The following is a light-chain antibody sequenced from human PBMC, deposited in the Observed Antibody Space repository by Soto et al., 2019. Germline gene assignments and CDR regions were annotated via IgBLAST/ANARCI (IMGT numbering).Light chain of an antibody. J-gene: IGKJ5*01. CDR3: QQFNDYPRIT. CDR2: DAS. V-gene: IGKV1D-13*01. Sequence: AIQLTQSPSSLSASVGDRVTITCLSSQGISSALAWYQQKPGKAPELLIYDASDLGSGAPSRFSGSGSGTEFTLTISSLQPEDSATYFCQQFNDYPRITFGQGTRLEIK. CDR1: QGISSA.